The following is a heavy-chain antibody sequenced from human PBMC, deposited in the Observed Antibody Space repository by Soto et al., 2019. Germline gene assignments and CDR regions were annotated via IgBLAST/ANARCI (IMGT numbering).Heavy chain of an antibody. CDR1: GFTFSSYW. Sequence: EVQLVESGGGLVQPGGSLRLSCAASGFTFSSYWMHWVRQAPGKGLVRVSRINSDGGTSYADSVKGRFTISRDNAKNTLYLQMNSLRAEDTAVYYCARDQMATIDYWGQGTLVTVSS. CDR2: INSDGGT. V-gene: IGHV3-74*01. J-gene: IGHJ4*02. D-gene: IGHD5-12*01. CDR3: ARDQMATIDY.